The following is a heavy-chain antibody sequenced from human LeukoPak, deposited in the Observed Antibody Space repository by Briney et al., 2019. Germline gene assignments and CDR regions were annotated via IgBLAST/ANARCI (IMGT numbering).Heavy chain of an antibody. J-gene: IGHJ5*02. D-gene: IGHD2-15*01. V-gene: IGHV4-30-2*01. CDR1: GGSISSGGYS. CDR2: IYHSGST. Sequence: SQTLSLTCTVSGGSISSGGYSWSWIRQPPGKGLEWIGYIYHSGSTYYNPSLKSRVTISVDRSKNQFSLKLSSVTAADTAVYYCARVLVVVAATRGGWFDPWGQGTLVTVSS. CDR3: ARVLVVVAATRGGWFDP.